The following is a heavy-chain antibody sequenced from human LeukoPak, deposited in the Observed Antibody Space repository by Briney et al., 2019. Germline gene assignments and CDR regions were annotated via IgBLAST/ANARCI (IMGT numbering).Heavy chain of an antibody. CDR3: ATAAYDSNGFTANHDY. V-gene: IGHV3-53*01. CDR2: LYSDGTT. D-gene: IGHD3-22*01. CDR1: GFIVSNNY. J-gene: IGHJ4*02. Sequence: GGSLRLSCAASGFIVSNNYMSWVRQAPGKGLEWVSVLYSDGTTYYADSVEGRFTISRDNSKNTLYLQMNNLRAEDTAVYYCATAAYDSNGFTANHDYWGQGTLVTVSS.